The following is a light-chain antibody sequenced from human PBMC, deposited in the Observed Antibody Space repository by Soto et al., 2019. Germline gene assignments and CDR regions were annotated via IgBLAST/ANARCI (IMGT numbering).Light chain of an antibody. Sequence: EIVLTQSPATLSLSPGERATLSCRASQSVSSYLAWYQQKPGPAPRLLLYDASNRDTGIPARLRGRGSGTDVTLTISSLEPEDFAVYYCQQRSNWPPEITFGQGTRLEIK. J-gene: IGKJ5*01. CDR1: QSVSSY. V-gene: IGKV3-11*01. CDR3: QQRSNWPPEIT. CDR2: DAS.